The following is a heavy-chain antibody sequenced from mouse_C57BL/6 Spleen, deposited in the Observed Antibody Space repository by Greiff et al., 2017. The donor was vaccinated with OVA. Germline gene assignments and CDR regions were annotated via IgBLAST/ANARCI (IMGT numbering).Heavy chain of an antibody. Sequence: EVQLQQSGPELVKPGASVKMSCKASGYTFTDYNMHWVKQSHGKSLEWIGYINPNNGGTSYNQKFKGKATLTVNKSSSTAYMELRSLTSEDSAVYNCASPSAGREYYFDYWGQGTTLTVSS. CDR1: GYTFTDYN. J-gene: IGHJ2*01. V-gene: IGHV1-22*01. D-gene: IGHD4-1*01. CDR2: INPNNGGT. CDR3: ASPSAGREYYFDY.